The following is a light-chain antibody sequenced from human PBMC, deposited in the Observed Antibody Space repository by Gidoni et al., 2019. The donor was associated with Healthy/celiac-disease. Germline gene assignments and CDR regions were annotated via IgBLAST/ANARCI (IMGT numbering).Light chain of an antibody. V-gene: IGKV1-9*01. CDR3: QQHNSYPLT. CDR1: QSISSY. Sequence: IQLTQSPSSLSASVGDRVTITCRASQSISSYLAWYQQKPGTAPKLLIYAASTLQRGVPSRFSGSGSGTDFTLTISSLQPEDFATYYCQQHNSYPLTFGGGTKVEIK. CDR2: AAS. J-gene: IGKJ4*01.